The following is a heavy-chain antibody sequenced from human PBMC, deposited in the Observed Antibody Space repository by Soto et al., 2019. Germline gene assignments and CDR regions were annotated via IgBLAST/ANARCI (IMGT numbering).Heavy chain of an antibody. CDR3: ARLGLKGSKNFDY. D-gene: IGHD3-10*01. J-gene: IGHJ4*02. CDR2: IYYSGST. CDR1: GGSISSSSYY. Sequence: SETLSLTCTVSGGSISSSSYYWGWIRQPPGKGLEWIGSIYYSGSTYYNPSLKSRVTISVDTSKNQFSLKLSSVTAADTAVYYCARLGLKGSKNFDYWGQGTLVTVSS. V-gene: IGHV4-39*01.